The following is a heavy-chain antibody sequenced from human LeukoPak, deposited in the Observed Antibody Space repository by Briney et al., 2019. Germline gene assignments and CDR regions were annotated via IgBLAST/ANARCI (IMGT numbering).Heavy chain of an antibody. D-gene: IGHD6-19*01. Sequence: GGSLRLSCAASGFTFSSYGMHWVRQAPGKWLGWVAVISSDGSNKYFADSVKGRFTITRDNSKNTLYLKMNSLRAEDTAVYYCAKDSGIAVAGTLRAFDIWGQGTMVTVSS. CDR2: ISSDGSNK. J-gene: IGHJ3*02. CDR3: AKDSGIAVAGTLRAFDI. CDR1: GFTFSSYG. V-gene: IGHV3-30*18.